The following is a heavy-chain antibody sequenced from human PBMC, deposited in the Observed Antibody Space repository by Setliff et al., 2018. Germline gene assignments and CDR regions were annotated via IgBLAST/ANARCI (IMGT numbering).Heavy chain of an antibody. CDR3: ASRYCSSTNCWNWFDP. V-gene: IGHV4-38-2*02. Sequence: SETLSLTCTVSDFSVGSVYYWGWIRQSPGKGLEWIASVYYSGSTYYNPSLRSRVTISVDTSKNQFSLNVNSVIAADTAVYYCASRYCSSTNCWNWFDPWGQGTLVTVSS. CDR1: DFSVGSVYY. J-gene: IGHJ5*02. CDR2: VYYSGST. D-gene: IGHD2-2*01.